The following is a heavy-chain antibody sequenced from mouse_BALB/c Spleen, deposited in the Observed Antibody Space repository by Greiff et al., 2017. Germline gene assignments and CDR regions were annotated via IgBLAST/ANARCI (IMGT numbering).Heavy chain of an antibody. D-gene: IGHD1-1*01. CDR2: ISSGGSYT. V-gene: IGHV5-6*01. CDR3: ASHPTTTVVAEGPFDN. Sequence: EVQGVESGGDLVKPGGSLKLSCAASGFTFSSYGVSWVRQTPDKRLEWVATISSGGSYTYYPASVKGRFTISRDNARNTLYLQMSSRKSEDTAMYYCASHPTTTVVAEGPFDNRGEGATQTVSS. J-gene: IGHJ2*01. CDR1: GFTFSSYG.